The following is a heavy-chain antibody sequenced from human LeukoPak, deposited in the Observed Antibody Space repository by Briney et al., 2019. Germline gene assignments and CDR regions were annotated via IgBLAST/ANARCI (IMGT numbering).Heavy chain of an antibody. D-gene: IGHD2-15*01. CDR2: INYSGST. CDR3: ARLRVEATRFDY. J-gene: IGHJ4*02. CDR1: GGSINTNSYY. V-gene: IGHV4-39*01. Sequence: SETLSLTCTVSGGSINTNSYYWGWIRQPPGKGLEWIGSINYSGSTYYNPSLKSRVTISVDTSKNQFSLKLSSVTAADTAVYYCARLRVEATRFDYWGQGTLVTVSS.